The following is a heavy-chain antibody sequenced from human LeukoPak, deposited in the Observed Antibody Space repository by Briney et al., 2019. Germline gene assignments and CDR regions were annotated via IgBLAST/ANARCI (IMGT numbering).Heavy chain of an antibody. V-gene: IGHV4-59*08. CDR3: ARLASSGCEVGGTRSDP. D-gene: IGHD3-22*01. CDR1: GGSITSYY. J-gene: IGHJ5*02. CDR2: IYYTGST. Sequence: KPSETLSFTCTVSGGSITSYYWNCLRQPPGKGLEWIGYIYYTGSTNSNPSLKSRVTVSVDTSMNQFSLKLSSITAADTAVYYCARLASSGCEVGGTRSDPWGQGTLVTVSS.